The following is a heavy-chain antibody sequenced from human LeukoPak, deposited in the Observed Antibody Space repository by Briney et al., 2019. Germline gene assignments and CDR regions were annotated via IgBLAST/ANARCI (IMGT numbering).Heavy chain of an antibody. CDR1: GYSFTTYY. CDR3: ARAEAAACFDY. V-gene: IGHV1-46*01. Sequence: ASVKVSRKASGYSFTTYYMHWVRQAPGQGLGWMGIIKASGGITSNAQKFEGRVTMTRDTSTSTVYMELSSLRSEATAVYYCARAEAAACFDYWGQGTLVTVSS. D-gene: IGHD6-13*01. J-gene: IGHJ4*02. CDR2: IKASGGIT.